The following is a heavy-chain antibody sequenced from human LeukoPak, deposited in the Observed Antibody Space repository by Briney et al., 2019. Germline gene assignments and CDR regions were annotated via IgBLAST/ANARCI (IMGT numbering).Heavy chain of an antibody. CDR2: IYSGGTT. CDR3: TREGPDSSGYSFDY. J-gene: IGHJ4*02. V-gene: IGHV3-53*01. Sequence: GGSLRLSCAVSGFTVSTNYLSWVRQAPGKGLEWVSIIYSGGTTYYADSVKGRFTISRDNHKNTLYLQMNSLRAEDTAVYYCTREGPDSSGYSFDYWGRGTLVTVSS. D-gene: IGHD3-22*01. CDR1: GFTVSTNY.